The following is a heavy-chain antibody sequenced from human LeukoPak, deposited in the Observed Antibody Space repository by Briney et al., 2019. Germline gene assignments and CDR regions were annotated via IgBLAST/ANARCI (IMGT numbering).Heavy chain of an antibody. CDR3: AGEESSAWSH. D-gene: IGHD6-19*01. CDR2: INQTGSEK. Sequence: GGSLRLSCAASGFTFSNYWMSWVRQALGKGLEWVANINQTGSEKYYVDSVKGRFTISRDNAKNSLFLQMNSLRAEDTAVYYCAGEESSAWSHWGQGTLVTVSS. CDR1: GFTFSNYW. V-gene: IGHV3-7*01. J-gene: IGHJ4*02.